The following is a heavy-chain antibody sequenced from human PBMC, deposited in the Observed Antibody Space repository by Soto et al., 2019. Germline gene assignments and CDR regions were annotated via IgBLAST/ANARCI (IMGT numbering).Heavy chain of an antibody. CDR1: GFTVSSNY. J-gene: IGHJ4*02. CDR3: ARLYYSGSYMFDH. V-gene: IGHV3-53*04. D-gene: IGHD3-10*01. Sequence: EVLLVESGGGLVQPGGSLRLSCSASGFTVSSNYMSWVRQAPGKGLEWVSVIYSDGRTYHADSVKGRFTISRDNSGYTLYLHMNSLRAEDTATYYWARLYYSGSYMFDHWGQGTLVTVSS. CDR2: IYSDGRT.